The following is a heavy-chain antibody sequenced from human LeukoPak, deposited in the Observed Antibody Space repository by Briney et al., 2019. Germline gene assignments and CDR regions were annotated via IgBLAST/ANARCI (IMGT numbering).Heavy chain of an antibody. D-gene: IGHD3-9*01. CDR1: GGSIRSYY. V-gene: IGHV4-59*01. J-gene: IGHJ4*02. CDR2: ISYTGST. Sequence: PSETVSPPCTVSGGSIRSYYWSWIRQPPGKGLEWIGYISYTGSTNYNPSLKSRVTISVDTSKNQFSLKLSSVTAADTAVYYCARGSPYYDILTGYSRNYFEYSGPGKLVTVSS. CDR3: ARGSPYYDILTGYSRNYFEY.